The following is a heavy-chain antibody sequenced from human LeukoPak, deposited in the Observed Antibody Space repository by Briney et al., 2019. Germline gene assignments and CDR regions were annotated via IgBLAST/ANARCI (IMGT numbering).Heavy chain of an antibody. CDR3: AREYYYDSSGYHAFDI. Sequence: ASVKVSCKASGYTFTSYDINLVRQATGQGLEWMGWRNPNSGNTGYAQKFQGRVTMTRNTSISTAYMELSSLRSEDTAVYYCAREYYYDSSGYHAFDIWGQGTMVTVSS. J-gene: IGHJ3*02. CDR1: GYTFTSYD. V-gene: IGHV1-8*01. D-gene: IGHD3-22*01. CDR2: RNPNSGNT.